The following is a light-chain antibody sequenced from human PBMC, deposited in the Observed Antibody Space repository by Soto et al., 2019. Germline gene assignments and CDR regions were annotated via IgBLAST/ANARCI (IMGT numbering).Light chain of an antibody. CDR2: GAS. J-gene: IGKJ1*01. CDR1: QSVSNNY. V-gene: IGKV3-20*01. Sequence: EIVLTQSPGTLSLSPGEGATLSCRASQSVSNNYLAWYQKKPGQAPRLIIYGASNRATGIPDRFSGSGSGTDFTLTISRLEPEDFAVYYCQQYGSSGTFGQGTKVDIK. CDR3: QQYGSSGT.